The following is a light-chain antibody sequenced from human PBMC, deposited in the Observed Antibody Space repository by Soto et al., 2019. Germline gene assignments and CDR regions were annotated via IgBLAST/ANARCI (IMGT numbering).Light chain of an antibody. CDR1: SSDVGGYNY. CDR2: DVS. V-gene: IGLV2-14*01. CDR3: SSYTISNTLV. J-gene: IGLJ1*01. Sequence: QAVVTQPASVSGSPGQSITISCTGTSSDVGGYNYVSWYQQYPGKAPKLMIYDVSNRPSGVSNRFSGSKSGNTASLTISGLQAEDESDYDCSSYTISNTLVFGSGTKLTVL.